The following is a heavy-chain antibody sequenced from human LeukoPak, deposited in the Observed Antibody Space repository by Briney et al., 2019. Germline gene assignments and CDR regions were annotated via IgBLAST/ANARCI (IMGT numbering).Heavy chain of an antibody. Sequence: PSECPSLTCTVSGGSISSYYWSLIRQPPGKGLEWIGYIYYSGSTNYNPSLKSRVTISIDTSKNQFPLKLSSVTAADTAMYYCARHIGYCSTTSCQPGFHPWGQGTLVTVSS. CDR2: IYYSGST. D-gene: IGHD2-2*01. CDR3: ARHIGYCSTTSCQPGFHP. CDR1: GGSISSYY. V-gene: IGHV4-59*08. J-gene: IGHJ5*02.